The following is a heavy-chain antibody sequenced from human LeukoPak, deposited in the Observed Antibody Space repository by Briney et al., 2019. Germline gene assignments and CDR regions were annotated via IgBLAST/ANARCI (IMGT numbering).Heavy chain of an antibody. V-gene: IGHV1-2*04. Sequence: ASVKVSCKASGYTFTGYYMHWVRQAPGQGLEWMGWINPNSGGTNYAQKFQGWVTMTRDTSISTAYMELGRLRSDDTAVYYCARDRSAPDYGTDVWGQGTTVTVSS. J-gene: IGHJ6*02. CDR3: ARDRSAPDYGTDV. CDR2: INPNSGGT. CDR1: GYTFTGYY.